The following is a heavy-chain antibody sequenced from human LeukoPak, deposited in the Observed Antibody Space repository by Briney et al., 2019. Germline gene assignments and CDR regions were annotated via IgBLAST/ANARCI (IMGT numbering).Heavy chain of an antibody. J-gene: IGHJ4*02. V-gene: IGHV3-30*02. CDR2: VRNEGSNE. Sequence: GGALRLSCAAPGFVLSDYGMHWVRQAPGKVLEWVAFVRNEGSNEYYVGSVKGRFTISRDKSNNTLYLQMNSLRAEDTAVYSCAKESDSGYHSEGPKNWGLGTLVTVSS. CDR3: AKESDSGYHSEGPKN. CDR1: GFVLSDYG. D-gene: IGHD5-12*01.